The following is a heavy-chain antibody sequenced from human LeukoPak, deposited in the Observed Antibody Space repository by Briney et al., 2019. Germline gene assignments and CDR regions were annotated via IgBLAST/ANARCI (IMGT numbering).Heavy chain of an antibody. J-gene: IGHJ5*02. Sequence: GGSLRLSCAASGFTFSSYAMSWVRQAPGKGLEWVSAISGSGGSTYYADSVKGRFTISRDNSKNTLYLQMNSLRAEDTAVYYCAKVTGGWFEELPRNNWFDPWGQGTLVTVSS. CDR3: AKVTGGWFEELPRNNWFDP. CDR1: GFTFSSYA. D-gene: IGHD3-10*01. V-gene: IGHV3-23*01. CDR2: ISGSGGST.